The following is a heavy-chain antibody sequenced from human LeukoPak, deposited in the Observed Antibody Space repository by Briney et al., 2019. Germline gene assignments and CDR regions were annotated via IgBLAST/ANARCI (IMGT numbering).Heavy chain of an antibody. CDR2: MNTDGTIT. V-gene: IGHV3-74*01. Sequence: GGSLRLSCVASGFTFNNYWMHWVRQVPGKGLVWVSRMNTDGTITNYADSVKGRFTISRDNAKNSLYLQMNSLRAEDTAVYYCASHYDFWSGYPRRFDYWGQGTLVTVSS. J-gene: IGHJ4*02. D-gene: IGHD3-3*01. CDR3: ASHYDFWSGYPRRFDY. CDR1: GFTFNNYW.